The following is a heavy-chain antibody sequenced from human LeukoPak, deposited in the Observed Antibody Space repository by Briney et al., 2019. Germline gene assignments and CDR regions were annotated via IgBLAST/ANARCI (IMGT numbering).Heavy chain of an antibody. V-gene: IGHV3-30*04. CDR3: ARPGHGNYGPVGY. Sequence: GGSLRLSCVASGFTFSNYAMHWVRQAPGKGLEWVAVISYGGSNKYYADSVKGRFTISRDNSKNTLFLEMSNLRPEDTAVYYCARPGHGNYGPVGYWGQGTLVTVSS. D-gene: IGHD3-22*01. J-gene: IGHJ4*02. CDR2: ISYGGSNK. CDR1: GFTFSNYA.